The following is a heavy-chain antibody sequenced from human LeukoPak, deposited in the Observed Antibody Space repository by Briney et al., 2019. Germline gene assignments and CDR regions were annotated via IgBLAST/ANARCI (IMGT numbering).Heavy chain of an antibody. CDR3: VKLRGLGVVPGDT. V-gene: IGHV3-33*03. Sequence: GGSLRLSCAASGFTFSSFGMHWVRQAPGKGQEWVAVIWFDGNSKYYADSVKGRFTISRDNSKNTLYLQMNSLRAEDTAVYYCVKLRGLGVVPGDTWGLGTLVTVSS. CDR1: GFTFSSFG. CDR2: IWFDGNSK. J-gene: IGHJ5*02. D-gene: IGHD2-2*01.